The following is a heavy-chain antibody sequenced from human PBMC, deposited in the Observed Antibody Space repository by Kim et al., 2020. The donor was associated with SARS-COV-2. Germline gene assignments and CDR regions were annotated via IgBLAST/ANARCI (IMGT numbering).Heavy chain of an antibody. V-gene: IGHV4-39*01. Sequence: SETLSLTCTVSGGSISSCRYYWGWIRQPPGKGLGWLVIICDSGTTHYNPSLTSRFTASVDTSKNQFSLQLIHVTAADTAVYYCTRHLGCRSPNCPHDRFDLWGQGKMVTVST. CDR2: ICDSGTT. J-gene: IGHJ3*01. CDR1: GGSISSCRYY. CDR3: TRHLGCRSPNCPHDRFDL. D-gene: IGHD2-2*01.